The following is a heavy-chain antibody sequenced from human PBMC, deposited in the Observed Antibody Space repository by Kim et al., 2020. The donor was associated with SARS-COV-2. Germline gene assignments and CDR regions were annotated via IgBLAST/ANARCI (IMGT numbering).Heavy chain of an antibody. D-gene: IGHD2-2*01. J-gene: IGHJ4*01. CDR2: INHSGST. Sequence: SETLSLTCAVYGGSFSGYYWSWIRQPPGKGLEWIGEINHSGSTNYNPSLKSRVTISVDTSKNQFSLMLSSVTAADTAAYYCARGPDIVVVPAAPGYYFD. CDR1: GGSFSGYY. V-gene: IGHV4-34*01. CDR3: ARGPDIVVVPAAPGYYFD.